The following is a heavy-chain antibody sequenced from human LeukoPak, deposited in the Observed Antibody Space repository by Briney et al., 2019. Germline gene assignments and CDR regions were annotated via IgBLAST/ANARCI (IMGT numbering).Heavy chain of an antibody. CDR2: ISYDGSNK. J-gene: IGHJ4*02. CDR3: ARDPLGTRPGFDY. V-gene: IGHV3-30*04. Sequence: GGSLRLSCAASGFTFSSYAMHWVRQAPGKGLEWVAVISYDGSNKYYADSVKGRFTISRDSSKNTLYLQMNSLRAEDTAVYYCARDPLGTRPGFDYWGQGTLVTVSS. D-gene: IGHD1-1*01. CDR1: GFTFSSYA.